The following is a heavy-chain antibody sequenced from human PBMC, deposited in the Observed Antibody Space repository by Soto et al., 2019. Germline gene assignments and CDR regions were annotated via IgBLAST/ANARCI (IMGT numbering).Heavy chain of an antibody. J-gene: IGHJ5*02. V-gene: IGHV3-48*01. CDR3: AREGGDLNRFGP. CDR1: GFTFSSYS. D-gene: IGHD4-17*01. CDR2: ISSSSSTI. Sequence: EVQLVESGGGLVQPGGSLRLSRAASGFTFSSYSMNWVRQAPGKGLEWVSYISSSSSTIYYADSVKGRFTISRDNAKNSLYLQMNSLGAGDTAVYFCAREGGDLNRFGPLGQGTLVTVSS.